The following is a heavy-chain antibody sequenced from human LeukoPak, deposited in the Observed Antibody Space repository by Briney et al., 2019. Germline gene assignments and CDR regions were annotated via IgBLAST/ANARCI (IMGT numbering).Heavy chain of an antibody. CDR1: GFTFNKYW. CDR3: ARDGIVLVTAKDAFDI. D-gene: IGHD2-21*02. V-gene: IGHV3-7*01. CDR2: LKQDGSEK. Sequence: PGGSLRLSCVASGFTFNKYWMSWVRQAPGKGLEWVANLKQDGSEKSYVDSVKGRFTISRDNAKNSVYVQMNSVRAEDTAMYYCARDGIVLVTAKDAFDIWGQGTKVTVSS. J-gene: IGHJ3*02.